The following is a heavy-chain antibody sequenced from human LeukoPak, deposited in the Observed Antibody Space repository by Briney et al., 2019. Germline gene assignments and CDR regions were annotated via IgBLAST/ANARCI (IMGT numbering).Heavy chain of an antibody. V-gene: IGHV3-48*04. J-gene: IGHJ5*02. D-gene: IGHD3-16*02. CDR2: ISSSSSTI. Sequence: PGGSLRLSCAASGFTFSSYSMNWVRQAPGKGLKWVSYISSSSSTIYYADSVKGRFTISRDNAKNSLYLQMNSLRAEDTAVYYCVRGSYRNWFDPWGQGTLVTVSS. CDR3: VRGSYRNWFDP. CDR1: GFTFSSYS.